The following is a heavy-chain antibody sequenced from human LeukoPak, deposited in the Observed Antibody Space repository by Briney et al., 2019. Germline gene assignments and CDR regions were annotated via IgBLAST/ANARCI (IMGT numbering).Heavy chain of an antibody. CDR1: GFTFSSYW. J-gene: IGHJ3*02. V-gene: IGHV3-74*01. CDR3: AKGWGYYYGSGSHHDAFDI. D-gene: IGHD3-10*01. Sequence: GGSLRLSCAASGFTFSSYWMHWVRQAPGKGLVWVSRINSDGGSTSYADSVKGRFTISRDNSKNTLYLQMNSLRAEDTAVYYCAKGWGYYYGSGSHHDAFDIWGQGTMVTVSS. CDR2: INSDGGST.